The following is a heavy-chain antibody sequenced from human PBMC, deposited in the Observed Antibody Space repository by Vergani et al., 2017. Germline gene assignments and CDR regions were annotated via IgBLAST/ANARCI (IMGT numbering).Heavy chain of an antibody. CDR2: IYHSGST. Sequence: QVQLQESGPGLVKPSETLSLTCTVSGYSISSGYYWGWIRQPPGKGLEWIGSIYHSGSTYYNPSLKSRVTISVDTSKNQFSLKLSSVTAADTAVYYCARGNYGDYGGVYWGQGTLVTVSS. V-gene: IGHV4-38-2*02. CDR3: ARGNYGDYGGVY. J-gene: IGHJ4*02. D-gene: IGHD4-17*01. CDR1: GYSISSGYY.